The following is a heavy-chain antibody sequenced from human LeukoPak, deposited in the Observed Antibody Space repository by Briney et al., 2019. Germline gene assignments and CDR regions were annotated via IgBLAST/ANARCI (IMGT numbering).Heavy chain of an antibody. D-gene: IGHD6-19*01. V-gene: IGHV1-18*01. CDR2: ISAYNGNT. Sequence: GASVKVSCKASGYTFTSYGISWVRQAPGQGLEWMGWISAYNGNTNYAQKLQGRVTMTTDTSTSTAYMELRSLRSDDTAVYYCARIPARALIAVAGTDWFDPWGQGTLVTVSS. CDR3: ARIPARALIAVAGTDWFDP. CDR1: GYTFTSYG. J-gene: IGHJ5*02.